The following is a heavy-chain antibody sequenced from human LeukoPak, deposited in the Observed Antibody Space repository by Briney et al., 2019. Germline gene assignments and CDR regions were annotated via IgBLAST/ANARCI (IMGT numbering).Heavy chain of an antibody. V-gene: IGHV1-18*01. J-gene: IGHJ4*02. CDR2: ISAHNAST. CDR3: AGVRTGGIADY. CDR1: GYTDTKYG. Sequence: ASVKVSCKTSGYTDTKYGISWVRQAPGQGLEWMGWISAHNASTKYAQKFQGRVTMTIDTSTSTAYMELRSLKSDDTAVYFCAGVRTGGIADYWGQGTLVTVSS. D-gene: IGHD7-27*01.